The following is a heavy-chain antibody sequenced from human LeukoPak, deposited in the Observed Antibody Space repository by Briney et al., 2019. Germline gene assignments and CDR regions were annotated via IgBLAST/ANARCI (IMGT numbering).Heavy chain of an antibody. CDR2: ISNRGSP. V-gene: IGHV4-38-2*02. J-gene: IGHJ5*02. CDR1: GFSISSDDC. CDR3: ERDGGFYYTASPNSWFDP. D-gene: IGHD2-15*01. Sequence: SETLSLTCLVSGFSISSDDCWGWIRQPPGKGLEWIGSISNRGSPYYKPSLKSRVTMSVDTPNNHSSLRLSSVTAADTAVYYCERDGGFYYTASPNSWFDPWGQGTLVPVSS.